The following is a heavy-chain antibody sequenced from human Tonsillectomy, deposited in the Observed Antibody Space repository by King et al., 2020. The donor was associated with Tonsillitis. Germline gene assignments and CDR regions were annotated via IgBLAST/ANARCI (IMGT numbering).Heavy chain of an antibody. CDR1: GGTFSSYS. Sequence: QVHLVQSGTEVKKPGSSVNVSCTASGGTFSSYSISWVRQAPGQGLEWMGRIIPILGRTNYAPNFQGRITITADRSTNVAYMELQSLTSDDTAVYYCARDRVATVVTRSNWFDPWGRGTLVTVSS. V-gene: IGHV1-69*04. CDR2: IIPILGRT. D-gene: IGHD2-21*02. CDR3: ARDRVATVVTRSNWFDP. J-gene: IGHJ5*02.